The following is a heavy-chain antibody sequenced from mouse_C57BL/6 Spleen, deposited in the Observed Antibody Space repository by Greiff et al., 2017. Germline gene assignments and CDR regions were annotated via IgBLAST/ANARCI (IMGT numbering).Heavy chain of an antibody. J-gene: IGHJ1*03. CDR2: IYPGSGST. Sequence: QVQLQQPGAELVKPGASVKMSCKASGYTFTSYWITWVKQRPGQGLEWIGDIYPGSGSTNYNEKFKSKATLTVDTSSSTAYVQLSSLTSEDSAVYYCARKVYGNFWYFDVWGTGTTVTVSS. D-gene: IGHD2-1*01. V-gene: IGHV1-55*01. CDR1: GYTFTSYW. CDR3: ARKVYGNFWYFDV.